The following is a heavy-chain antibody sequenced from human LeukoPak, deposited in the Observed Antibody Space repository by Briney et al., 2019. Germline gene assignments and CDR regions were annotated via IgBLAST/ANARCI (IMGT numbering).Heavy chain of an antibody. D-gene: IGHD5-18*01. Sequence: SQTLSLTCAISGDSVSSNSAAWNWIRQSPSRGLEWLGRTYYRSKWYNDYAVSVKSRITINPDTSKNQFSLQLNSVTPEDTAVYYCASDSSIQLWPGLGAPTDAFDIWGQGTMVTVSS. V-gene: IGHV6-1*01. J-gene: IGHJ3*02. CDR3: ASDSSIQLWPGLGAPTDAFDI. CDR2: TYYRSKWYN. CDR1: GDSVSSNSAA.